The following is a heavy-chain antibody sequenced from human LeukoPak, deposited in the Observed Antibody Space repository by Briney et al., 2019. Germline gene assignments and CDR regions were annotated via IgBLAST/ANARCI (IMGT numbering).Heavy chain of an antibody. V-gene: IGHV1-18*01. Sequence: GASVKVSCKASGYTFTSYGISWVRQAPGQGLEWMGWISAYNGNTNYAQKLQGRVTMTTDTSTSTAYMDLTGLRSDDTAVYYCARGTTVAGTGPLMNYWGQGTPVTVSS. CDR2: ISAYNGNT. CDR1: GYTFTSYG. CDR3: ARGTTVAGTGPLMNY. D-gene: IGHD6-19*01. J-gene: IGHJ4*02.